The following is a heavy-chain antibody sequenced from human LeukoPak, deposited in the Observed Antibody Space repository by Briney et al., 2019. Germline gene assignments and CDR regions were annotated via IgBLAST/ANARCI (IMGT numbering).Heavy chain of an antibody. CDR2: IYYSGST. Sequence: SETLSLTCTVSGGSISSYYWSWIRRPPGKGLEWIGYIYYSGSTNYNPSLKSRVTISVDTSKNQFSLKLSSVTAADTAVYYCARETSQKGAHYMDAWGKGTTVTISS. V-gene: IGHV4-59*01. D-gene: IGHD3-16*01. J-gene: IGHJ6*03. CDR3: ARETSQKGAHYMDA. CDR1: GGSISSYY.